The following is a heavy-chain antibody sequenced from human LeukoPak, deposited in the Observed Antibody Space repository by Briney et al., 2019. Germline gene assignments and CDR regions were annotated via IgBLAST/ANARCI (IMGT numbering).Heavy chain of an antibody. J-gene: IGHJ4*02. CDR2: IYYSGST. CDR1: GGSISNYY. V-gene: IGHV4-59*12. Sequence: PSETLSLTCTVSGGSISNYYWSWIRQPPGKGLEWIGYIYYSGSTYYNPSLKSRVTISVDTSKNQFSLKLSSVTAADTAVYYCARSPVLYDSSGYYLYYFDYWGQGTLVTVSS. D-gene: IGHD3-22*01. CDR3: ARSPVLYDSSGYYLYYFDY.